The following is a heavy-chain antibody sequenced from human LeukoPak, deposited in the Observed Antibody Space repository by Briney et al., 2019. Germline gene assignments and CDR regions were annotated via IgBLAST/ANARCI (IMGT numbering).Heavy chain of an antibody. V-gene: IGHV4-61*02. Sequence: PSETLSLTCTVSGGSISSGSYYWRWIRQPAGTGLEWIGRIYTSGSTNYNPSLKSRVTISVDTSKNQFSLKLSSVTAADTAVYYCARGGMGLPYYFDYWGQGTLVTVSS. CDR1: GGSISSGSYY. D-gene: IGHD1-7*01. J-gene: IGHJ4*02. CDR3: ARGGMGLPYYFDY. CDR2: IYTSGST.